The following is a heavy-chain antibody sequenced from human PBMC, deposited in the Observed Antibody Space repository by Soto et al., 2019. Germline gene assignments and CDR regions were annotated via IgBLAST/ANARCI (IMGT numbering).Heavy chain of an antibody. CDR2: IMPIFGRA. V-gene: IGHV1-69*12. CDR3: ATWLKEPGIASTYYYAIAL. CDR1: GGTFSNYA. D-gene: IGHD6-13*01. J-gene: IGHJ6*02. Sequence: QVQLVQSGAEVKKPGSSVKVSCKASGGTFSNYAFSWVRQAPGQGLEWLGGIMPIFGRADYAQKFRGRATITADEPTITAHTALTSLRSDATAFYYCATWLKEPGIASTYYYAIALSGQATTVTVSS.